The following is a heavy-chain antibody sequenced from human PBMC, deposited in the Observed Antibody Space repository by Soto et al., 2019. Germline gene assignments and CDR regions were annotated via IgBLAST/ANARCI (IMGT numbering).Heavy chain of an antibody. CDR2: ISGGGGST. Sequence: GGSLRLSCTASGFTFSSHAMSWVRQAPGKGLEWVSAISGGGGSTYYADSVKGRFTISRDNSKNTLYLQMNSLRAEDTAAYYCAKDERGTTLFDNWGRGTLVTVSS. J-gene: IGHJ4*02. CDR1: GFTFSSHA. V-gene: IGHV3-23*01. CDR3: AKDERGTTLFDN. D-gene: IGHD1-26*01.